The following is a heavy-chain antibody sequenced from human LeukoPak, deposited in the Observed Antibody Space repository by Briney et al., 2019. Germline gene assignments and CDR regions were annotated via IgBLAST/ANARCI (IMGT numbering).Heavy chain of an antibody. CDR2: VNPNNGDT. CDR1: GYTFTNYD. D-gene: IGHD4-17*01. Sequence: ASVKVSCKASGYTFTNYDINWVRQATGQGLEWMGWVNPNNGDTGYAQRFQGRVTITRITSINTVYMELSSLRSEGMAMYYCTITVTDLDYWGQGTLVTVSS. CDR3: TITVTDLDY. V-gene: IGHV1-8*03. J-gene: IGHJ4*02.